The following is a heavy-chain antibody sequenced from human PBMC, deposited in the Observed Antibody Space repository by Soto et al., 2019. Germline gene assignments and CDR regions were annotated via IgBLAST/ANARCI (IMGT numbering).Heavy chain of an antibody. CDR2: MNPNSGNT. J-gene: IGHJ4*02. D-gene: IGHD6-13*01. CDR3: ARGYLAAAGLTDY. CDR1: GYTFTSYD. V-gene: IGHV1-8*01. Sequence: ASVKVSCKASGYTFTSYDINWVRQATGQGLEWMGWMNPNSGNTGYAQKFQGRVTMTRNTSISTAYMELRSLRSDDTAVYYCARGYLAAAGLTDYWGQGTLVTVSS.